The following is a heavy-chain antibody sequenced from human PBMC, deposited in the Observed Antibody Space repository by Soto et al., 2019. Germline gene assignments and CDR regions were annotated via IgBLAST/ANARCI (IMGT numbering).Heavy chain of an antibody. CDR3: AKGEHCSGGSCYVDY. CDR1: GGTFSNYP. V-gene: IGHV1-69*13. CDR2: IIPIFGTA. J-gene: IGHJ4*02. Sequence: SVKVSCKASGGTFSNYPISWVRQAPGQGLEWMGGIIPIFGTANYAQKFQGRVTITADESTSTAYMELSSLRSEDTAVYYCAKGEHCSGGSCYVDYWGQGTLVTVSS. D-gene: IGHD2-15*01.